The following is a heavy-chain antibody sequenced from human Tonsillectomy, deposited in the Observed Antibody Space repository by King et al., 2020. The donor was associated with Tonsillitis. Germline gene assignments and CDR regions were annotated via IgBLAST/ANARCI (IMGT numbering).Heavy chain of an antibody. CDR1: GYNFANYW. V-gene: IGHV5-51*01. CDR3: ARWSYCDGGCAIHSHRYCVMDV. Sequence: DVQLVQSGAEGKKPGESLKLSCEASGYNFANYWIVWVRQMPGKGLEWMGIIYPGDSQTIYSPSFKGQVTMSADKSISTAYLQWHSLRASDTAMYYCARWSYCDGGCAIHSHRYCVMDVWGQGTTVTVSS. J-gene: IGHJ6*02. CDR2: IYPGDSQT. D-gene: IGHD2-21*01.